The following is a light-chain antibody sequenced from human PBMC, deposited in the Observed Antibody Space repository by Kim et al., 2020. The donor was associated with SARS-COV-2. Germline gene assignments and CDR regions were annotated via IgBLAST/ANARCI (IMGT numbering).Light chain of an antibody. J-gene: IGKJ4*01. CDR2: SAS. CDR3: QQLNDSPLN. Sequence: ASVGYIATITGRASQGISNYLAWYQQKPGLAPKVLIFSASILQSGVPSRFSGSGSGTDFTLTISSLQPEDFAAYYCQQLNDSPLNFGGGTKVDIK. V-gene: IGKV1-9*01. CDR1: QGISNY.